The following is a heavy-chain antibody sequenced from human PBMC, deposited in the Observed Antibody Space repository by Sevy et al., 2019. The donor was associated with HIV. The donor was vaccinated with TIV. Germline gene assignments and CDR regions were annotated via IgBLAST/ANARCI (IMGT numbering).Heavy chain of an antibody. CDR2: IYRGGST. Sequence: GGSLRLSCAVSGFTVSSSYMTWVRQAPGKGLEWVSVIYRGGSTYYADSVKGRFTISEDNSMKTLFLEMRSLTAEDTAGYYCERDGDGGNRAFDYWGQGSLVTVSS. V-gene: IGHV3-53*01. CDR1: GFTVSSSY. CDR3: ERDGDGGNRAFDY. J-gene: IGHJ4*02. D-gene: IGHD7-27*01.